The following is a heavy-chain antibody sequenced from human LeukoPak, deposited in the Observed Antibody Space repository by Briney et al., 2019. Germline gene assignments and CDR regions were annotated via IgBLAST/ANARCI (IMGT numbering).Heavy chain of an antibody. CDR1: GCTFSSYA. Sequence: SVKVSCKASGCTFSSYAISWVRQAPGQGLEWMGGIIPIFGTANYAQKFQGRVTITADKSTSTAYMELSSLRSEDTAVYYCARDFRDFWSGYLNWGQGTLVTVSS. CDR3: ARDFRDFWSGYLN. V-gene: IGHV1-69*06. J-gene: IGHJ4*02. CDR2: IIPIFGTA. D-gene: IGHD3-3*01.